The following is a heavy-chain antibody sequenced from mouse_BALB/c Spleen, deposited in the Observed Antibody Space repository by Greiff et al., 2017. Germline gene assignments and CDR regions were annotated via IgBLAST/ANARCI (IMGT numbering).Heavy chain of an antibody. Sequence: DVMLVESGGGLVQPGGSLRLSCATSGFTFTDYYMSWVRQPPGKALEWLGFIRNKANGYTTEYSASVKGRFTISRDNSQSILYLQMNTLRAEDSATYYCAREYYGYDIWFAYWGQGTLVTVSA. D-gene: IGHD2-2*01. J-gene: IGHJ3*01. V-gene: IGHV7-3*02. CDR1: GFTFTDYY. CDR2: IRNKANGYTT. CDR3: AREYYGYDIWFAY.